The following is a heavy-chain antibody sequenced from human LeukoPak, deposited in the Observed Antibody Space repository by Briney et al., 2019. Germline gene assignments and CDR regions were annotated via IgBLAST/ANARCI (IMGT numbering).Heavy chain of an antibody. J-gene: IGHJ5*02. CDR3: ARESAAVWFDP. Sequence: SETLSLTCTVSGGSISTQYWSWIRQPPGKGLEWIGRIYTSGSTNYNPSLKSRVTMSVDTSKNQFSLKLSSVTAADTAVYYCARESAAVWFDPWGQGTLVTVSS. V-gene: IGHV4-4*07. CDR1: GGSISTQY. CDR2: IYTSGST. D-gene: IGHD6-13*01.